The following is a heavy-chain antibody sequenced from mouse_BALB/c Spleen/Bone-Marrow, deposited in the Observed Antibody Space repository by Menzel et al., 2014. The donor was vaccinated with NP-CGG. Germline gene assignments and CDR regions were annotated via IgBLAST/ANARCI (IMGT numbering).Heavy chain of an antibody. CDR2: IWGDGST. J-gene: IGHJ4*01. D-gene: IGHD2-14*01. Sequence: VQLQESGPGLVAPSQSLSITCTVSGFSLTGYGVNWVRPPPGKGLEWLGMIWGDGSTDYNSALKSRLSISKDNSKSQVFLKMNSLQTDDTARYYCARDRYDGAMDYWGQGTSVTVSS. V-gene: IGHV2-6-7*01. CDR3: ARDRYDGAMDY. CDR1: GFSLTGYG.